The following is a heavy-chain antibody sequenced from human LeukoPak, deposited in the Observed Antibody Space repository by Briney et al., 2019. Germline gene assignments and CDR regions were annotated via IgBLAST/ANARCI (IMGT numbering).Heavy chain of an antibody. CDR2: IYHSGRT. J-gene: IGHJ4*02. CDR3: ARDTLVGPAAMLDY. CDR1: GYSLSSGYY. D-gene: IGHD2-2*01. V-gene: IGHV4-38-2*02. Sequence: SETLSLTCTVSGYSLSSGYYWGWIRQPTGKGLGWIGSIYHSGRTYYSPSLKSRVTISVDTSKNQCSLKLSSVTAADTAVYYCARDTLVGPAAMLDYWGQGTLVTVSS.